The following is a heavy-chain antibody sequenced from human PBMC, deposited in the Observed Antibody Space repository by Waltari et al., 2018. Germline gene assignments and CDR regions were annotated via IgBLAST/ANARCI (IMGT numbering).Heavy chain of an antibody. CDR3: ARDRIAAAGTWFDP. CDR1: GGSISSSSYY. D-gene: IGHD6-13*01. CDR2: IYYSGST. J-gene: IGHJ5*02. Sequence: QLQLQESGPGLVKPSETLSLTCTVSGGSISSSSYYLGWIRQPPGKGLEWIGSIYYSGSTYYNPSLKSRVTISVDTSKNQFSLKLSSVTAADTAVYYCARDRIAAAGTWFDPWGQGTLVTVSS. V-gene: IGHV4-39*07.